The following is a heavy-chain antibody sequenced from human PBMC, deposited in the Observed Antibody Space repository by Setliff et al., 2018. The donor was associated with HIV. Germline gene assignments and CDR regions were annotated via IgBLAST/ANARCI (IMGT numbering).Heavy chain of an antibody. CDR2: IMPIFGTA. CDR1: GGSFSSYG. CDR3: ARGVDGSYRKFFDN. D-gene: IGHD1-26*01. J-gene: IGHJ4*02. V-gene: IGHV1-69*13. Sequence: ASVKVSCKASGGSFSSYGLSWVRQAPGQGLKWMGGIMPIFGTANYAQKFQGRVTIIADASTNTVNMELSSLRSEDTAVYYCARGVDGSYRKFFDNWGQGTLVTVSS.